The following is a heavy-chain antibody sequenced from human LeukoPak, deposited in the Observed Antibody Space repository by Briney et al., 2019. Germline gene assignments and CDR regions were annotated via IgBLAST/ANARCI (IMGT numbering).Heavy chain of an antibody. J-gene: IGHJ3*01. D-gene: IGHD2-2*01. CDR1: GFTFINAW. V-gene: IGHV3-23*01. CDR2: ISGSGGNT. Sequence: PGGSLRLSCAASGFTFINAWMSWVRQAPGKGLEWVSHISGSGGNTYYADSVKGRFTISRDNSKNTLYLQMNSLRAEDTAVYYCAKYERATSDAFDVWGQGTMVAVSS. CDR3: AKYERATSDAFDV.